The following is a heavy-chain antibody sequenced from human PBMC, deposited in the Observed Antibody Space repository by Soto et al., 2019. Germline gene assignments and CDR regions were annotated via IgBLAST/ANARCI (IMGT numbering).Heavy chain of an antibody. CDR1: GFTFSSYG. D-gene: IGHD6-13*01. CDR2: IWYDGSNK. CDR3: ARDSSLAFPGIAADGWFDP. J-gene: IGHJ5*02. V-gene: IGHV3-33*01. Sequence: GGSLRLSCAASGFTFSSYGMHWVRQAPGKGLEWVAVIWYDGSNKYYADSVKGRFTISRDNSKNTLYLQMNSLRAEDTAVYYCARDSSLAFPGIAADGWFDPWGQGTLVTVSS.